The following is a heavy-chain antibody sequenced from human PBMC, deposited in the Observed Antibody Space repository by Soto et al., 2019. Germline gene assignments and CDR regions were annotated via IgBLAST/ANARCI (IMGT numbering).Heavy chain of an antibody. Sequence: QVQLVQSGAEVKKPGASVRVSCKASGYSFTGYYVHWVRLAPGQGLEWMGWINPNSGGTNHAEKFQGRVTMTRDTSISTAYMELTRLTSNDTAVYFCASEAGTIGNYYYGMDVWGQGTTVTVS. CDR2: INPNSGGT. CDR1: GYSFTGYY. V-gene: IGHV1-2*02. CDR3: ASEAGTIGNYYYGMDV. J-gene: IGHJ6*02. D-gene: IGHD1-7*01.